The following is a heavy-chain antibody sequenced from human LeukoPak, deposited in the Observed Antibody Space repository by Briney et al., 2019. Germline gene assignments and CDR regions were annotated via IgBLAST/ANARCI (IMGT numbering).Heavy chain of an antibody. V-gene: IGHV3-30*18. J-gene: IGHJ3*02. Sequence: PGGSLRLSCAASGFTFSSYGMHWVRQAPGKGLEWVAVISYDGSNKYYADSVKGRFTISRDNSKNTLYLQMNSLRAEDTAVYYCAKLGYPDYGDDHDAFDIWGQGTMVTVSS. CDR2: ISYDGSNK. D-gene: IGHD4-17*01. CDR1: GFTFSSYG. CDR3: AKLGYPDYGDDHDAFDI.